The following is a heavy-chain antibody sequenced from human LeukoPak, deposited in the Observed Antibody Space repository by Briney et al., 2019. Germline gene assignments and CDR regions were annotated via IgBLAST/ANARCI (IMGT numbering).Heavy chain of an antibody. CDR3: ATAPYYDILTGYRDAFDI. D-gene: IGHD3-9*01. V-gene: IGHV1-24*01. Sequence: ASVKVSCKVSGYTLTELSMHWVRQAPGKGLEWMGGFDPEDGGTIYAQKFQGRVTMTEDTSTDTAYMELSSLRSEDTAVYYCATAPYYDILTGYRDAFDIWGQGTMVTVSS. J-gene: IGHJ3*02. CDR1: GYTLTELS. CDR2: FDPEDGGT.